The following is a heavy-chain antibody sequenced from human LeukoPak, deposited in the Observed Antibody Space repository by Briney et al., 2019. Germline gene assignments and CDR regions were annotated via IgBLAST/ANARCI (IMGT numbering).Heavy chain of an antibody. CDR3: AREYYYDSSGFYYFDY. V-gene: IGHV3-66*01. J-gene: IGHJ4*02. CDR1: GFTFNSYA. D-gene: IGHD3-22*01. Sequence: GGSLRLSCAASGFTFNSYAMSWVRQAPGKGLEWVPVIYSGGSTTYADSVKGRFTISRDNSKNTLYLQMNSLRAEDTAVYYCAREYYYDSSGFYYFDYWGQGTLVTVSS. CDR2: IYSGGST.